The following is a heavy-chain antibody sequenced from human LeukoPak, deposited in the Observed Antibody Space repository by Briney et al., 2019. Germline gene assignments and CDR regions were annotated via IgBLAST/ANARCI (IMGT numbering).Heavy chain of an antibody. D-gene: IGHD2-21*01. CDR3: ARDLGEPGFDY. J-gene: IGHJ4*02. Sequence: GGSLRLSCAASGFTFSSYEMNWVRQAPGKGLGWVSYISSSGSTIYYADSVKGRFTISRDNAKNSLYLQMDSLRAEDTAVYYCARDLGEPGFDYWGQGTLVTVSS. CDR1: GFTFSSYE. V-gene: IGHV3-48*03. CDR2: ISSSGSTI.